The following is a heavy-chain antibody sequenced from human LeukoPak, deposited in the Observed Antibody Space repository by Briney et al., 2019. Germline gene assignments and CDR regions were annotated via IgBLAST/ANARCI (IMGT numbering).Heavy chain of an antibody. V-gene: IGHV1-2*02. CDR2: IYPNGGGT. J-gene: IGHJ5*02. Sequence: ASVKVSCKASGYTFTDRYIHWVRQAPGQGLEWMGWIYPNGGGTNYAQKFQGRVTMTRDTSISTAYMELSRLRSDDTAAYYCARGVAATHRWVGWFDPWGQGTLVTVSS. CDR1: GYTFTDRY. CDR3: ARGVAATHRWVGWFDP. D-gene: IGHD2-15*01.